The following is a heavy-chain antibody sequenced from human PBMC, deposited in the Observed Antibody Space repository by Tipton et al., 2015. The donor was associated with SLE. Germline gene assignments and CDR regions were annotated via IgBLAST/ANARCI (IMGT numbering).Heavy chain of an antibody. CDR2: IYSRGNT. CDR3: VRGGNYGYPSYMDV. D-gene: IGHD5-18*01. CDR1: GDSISSGDSY. J-gene: IGHJ6*03. V-gene: IGHV4-61*02. Sequence: LRLSCTVSGDSISSGDSYWTWIRQPAGKGLEWIGRIYSRGNTHYNPALKSRVTISLDTSKNQFSLNLNSVTAADTAVYYCVRGGNYGYPSYMDVWGKGTTVTVSS.